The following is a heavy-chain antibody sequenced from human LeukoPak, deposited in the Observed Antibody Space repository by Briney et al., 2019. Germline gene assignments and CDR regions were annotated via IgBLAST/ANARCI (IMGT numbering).Heavy chain of an antibody. J-gene: IGHJ4*02. CDR2: IVPVFGTP. CDR3: ARGSASNWPVDY. V-gene: IGHV1-69*13. D-gene: IGHD6-13*01. CDR1: GYTFTSYY. Sequence: SVKVSCKASGYTFTSYYMHWVRQAPGLGLEWMGGIVPVFGTPNYAQKFQGRLTIIADDSSSTAYMELRSLTSDDTAVYYCARGSASNWPVDYWGQGTLVTVS.